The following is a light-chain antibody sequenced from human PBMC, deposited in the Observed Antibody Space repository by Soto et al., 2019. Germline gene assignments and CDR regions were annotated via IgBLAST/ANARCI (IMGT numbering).Light chain of an antibody. CDR3: QQYTNWPFT. J-gene: IGKJ3*01. CDR1: QSVSSN. Sequence: EILMTQSPATLSVSPGERATLSCRASQSVSSNLAWYQQRPGQAPRLLIYGASTRATGISARFSGSGSGTEFTLTISSLQSEDFEVYYCQQYTNWPFTFGPGTKVDIK. V-gene: IGKV3-15*01. CDR2: GAS.